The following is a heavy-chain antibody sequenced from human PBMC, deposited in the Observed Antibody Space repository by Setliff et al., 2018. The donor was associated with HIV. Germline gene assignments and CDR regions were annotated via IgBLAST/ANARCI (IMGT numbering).Heavy chain of an antibody. CDR3: ARDRGTRYGSGKDFDS. CDR2: IYPSGST. J-gene: IGHJ4*02. CDR1: GGSISTYY. D-gene: IGHD3-10*01. Sequence: PSETLSLTCIVSGGSISTYYWSWIRRPAGEGLEWIGRIYPSGSTNYNPSLRSRVTLSVDTSKNHFSLKLNSVTAADTAVYYCARDRGTRYGSGKDFDSWGQGILVTV. V-gene: IGHV4-4*07.